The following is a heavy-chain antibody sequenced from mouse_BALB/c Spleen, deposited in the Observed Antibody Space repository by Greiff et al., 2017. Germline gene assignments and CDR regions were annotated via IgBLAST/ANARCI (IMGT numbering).Heavy chain of an antibody. CDR3: ARHWDGYYED. J-gene: IGHJ3*01. D-gene: IGHD2-3*01. Sequence: EVHLVESGGGLVKLGGSLKLSCAASGFTFSSYYMSWVRQTPEKRLELVAAINSNGGSTYYPDTVKGRFTISRDNAKNTLYLQMSSLKSEDTALYYCARHWDGYYEDWGQGTLVTVSA. V-gene: IGHV5-6-2*01. CDR1: GFTFSSYY. CDR2: INSNGGST.